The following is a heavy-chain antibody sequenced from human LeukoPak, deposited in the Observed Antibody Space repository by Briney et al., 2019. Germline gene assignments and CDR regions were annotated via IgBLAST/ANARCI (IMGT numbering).Heavy chain of an antibody. V-gene: IGHV1-69*13. CDR2: IIPMSGTA. CDR1: GGTFNNFA. J-gene: IGHJ4*02. Sequence: GASVKVSCKASGGTFNNFAISWVRQAPGQGLEWVGGIIPMSGTANYAQKFQGRVTITADESTSTAYMELSSLRSEDTAIYYCASPVKYYDTWSGYPPFDYWGQGTLATVSS. CDR3: ASPVKYYDTWSGYPPFDY. D-gene: IGHD3-3*01.